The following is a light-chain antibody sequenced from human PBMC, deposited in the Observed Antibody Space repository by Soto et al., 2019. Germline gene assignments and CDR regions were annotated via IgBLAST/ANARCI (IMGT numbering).Light chain of an antibody. CDR3: SSYTSSSTLHV. CDR1: SSDVGGYNY. J-gene: IGLJ3*02. V-gene: IGLV2-14*01. CDR2: EVS. Sequence: QSALTQPASVSGSPGQSITISCTGTSSDVGGYNYVSWYQQHPGKAPKLMIYEVSNRPSGVSNRFSGSKSGNTASLTISGLQADDEDDYYCSSYTSSSTLHVFGGGTKLTVL.